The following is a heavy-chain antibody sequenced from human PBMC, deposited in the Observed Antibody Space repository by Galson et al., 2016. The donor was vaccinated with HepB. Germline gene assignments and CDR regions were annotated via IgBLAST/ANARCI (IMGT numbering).Heavy chain of an antibody. D-gene: IGHD2-21*01. CDR2: IYWDDDK. J-gene: IGHJ4*02. CDR1: GFSVTTSGVG. CDR3: VTRESYYFDN. V-gene: IGHV2-5*02. Sequence: PALVKPTQTLTLTCDVSGFSVTTSGVGVGWIRQPPRKALEWLALIYWDDDKSYSPSLKNRVTITKDSSKNQVVLTLTNMDPADTATYYCVTRESYYFDNWGQGILVTVSS.